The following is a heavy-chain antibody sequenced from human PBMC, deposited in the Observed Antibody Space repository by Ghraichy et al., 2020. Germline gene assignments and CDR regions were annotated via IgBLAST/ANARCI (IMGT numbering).Heavy chain of an antibody. Sequence: GGSLRLSCAASGFTFTTYGMGWVRQAPGKGLEWVSAISDSGGNRHYADSVKGRFTISRDNSKNTLFLQMNSLRVEDTAVYYCYSVCSGGSCYSRLDSWGQGTLVTVSS. CDR2: ISDSGGNR. D-gene: IGHD2-15*01. J-gene: IGHJ4*02. V-gene: IGHV3-23*01. CDR3: YSVCSGGSCYSRLDS. CDR1: GFTFTTYG.